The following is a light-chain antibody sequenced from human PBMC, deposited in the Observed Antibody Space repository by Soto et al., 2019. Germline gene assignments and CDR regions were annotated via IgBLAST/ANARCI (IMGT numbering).Light chain of an antibody. J-gene: IGKJ5*01. CDR3: MQSIQLPIT. CDR1: QSLLHSNGYNY. Sequence: DIVMTQSPLSLPVTPGEPASISCRSSQSLLHSNGYNYLDWYLRKPGQSPQLLIYLGSNRASGVPDRFSGSGSGTDFTLKISRVEAEDVGVYYCMQSIQLPITFGQGTRLEIK. CDR2: LGS. V-gene: IGKV2-28*01.